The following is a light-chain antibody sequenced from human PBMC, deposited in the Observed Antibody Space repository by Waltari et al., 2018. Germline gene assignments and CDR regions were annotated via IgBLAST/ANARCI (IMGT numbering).Light chain of an antibody. J-gene: IGKJ2*01. CDR2: SAS. V-gene: IGKV1-39*01. CDR1: QTSDNY. Sequence: DIQLTKSTSSLSASVGDRVTITCRESQTSDNYLNWYQQKPGKAPKVLIHSASTLQTGVPSRFSGRRSGTDFTLTISSLQPEDFATYYCQQSKTIPFTFCQGTKLEIK. CDR3: QQSKTIPFT.